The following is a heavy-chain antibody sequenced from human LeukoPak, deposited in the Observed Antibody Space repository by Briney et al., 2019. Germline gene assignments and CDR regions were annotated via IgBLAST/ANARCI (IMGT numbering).Heavy chain of an antibody. Sequence: ASVKVSCKASGYTFTSYAMNWVRRAPGQGLEWMGWINTNTGNPTYAQGFTGRFVFSLDTSVSTAYLQISSLKAEDTAVYYCAREVFGYYDSSGYYYYYYGMDVWGQGATVTVSS. CDR2: INTNTGNP. V-gene: IGHV7-4-1*02. J-gene: IGHJ6*02. D-gene: IGHD3-22*01. CDR3: AREVFGYYDSSGYYYYYYGMDV. CDR1: GYTFTSYA.